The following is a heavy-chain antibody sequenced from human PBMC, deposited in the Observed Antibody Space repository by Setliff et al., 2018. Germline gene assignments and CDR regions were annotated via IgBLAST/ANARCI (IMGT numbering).Heavy chain of an antibody. CDR3: ARDTHINYINPQVGWFDP. CDR1: GGTFNTNG. D-gene: IGHD4-4*01. V-gene: IGHV1-69*13. CDR2: VIPLFGTT. Sequence: GASVKVSCKASGGTFNTNGISWVRLAPGQGLEWMGRVIPLFGTTNYAQKFQDRVAISADESTSTAYMELRSLRSEDTAIYYCARDTHINYINPQVGWFDPWGQGTQVTVSS. J-gene: IGHJ5*02.